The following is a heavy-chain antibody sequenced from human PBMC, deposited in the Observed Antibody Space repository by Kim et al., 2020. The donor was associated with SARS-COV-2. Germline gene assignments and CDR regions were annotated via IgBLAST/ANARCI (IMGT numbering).Heavy chain of an antibody. CDR3: ATLGRGYSYGPVDY. V-gene: IGHV3-23*03. J-gene: IGHJ4*02. CDR2: IYSGGSST. CDR1: GFTFSSYA. D-gene: IGHD5-18*01. Sequence: GGSLRLSCAASGFTFSSYAMSWVRQAPGKGLEWVSVIYSGGSSTYYADSVKGRFTISRDNSKNTLYLQMNRLRAEDTAVYYCATLGRGYSYGPVDYWGQGTLVTVSS.